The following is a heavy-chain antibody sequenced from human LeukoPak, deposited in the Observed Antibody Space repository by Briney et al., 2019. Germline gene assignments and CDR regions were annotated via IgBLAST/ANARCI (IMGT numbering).Heavy chain of an antibody. CDR3: ARDLVTVTKGFDI. J-gene: IGHJ3*02. CDR1: GGSFSSHY. CDR2: ISYIGRT. Sequence: SETLSLTCAVYGGSFSSHYWTWIRQPPGKGLEWIGYISYIGRTNYNPSLKSRVTISIDTSKNQFSLKLTSVTAADTAVYYCARDLVTVTKGFDIWGQGTMVSVSS. V-gene: IGHV4-59*11. D-gene: IGHD4-17*01.